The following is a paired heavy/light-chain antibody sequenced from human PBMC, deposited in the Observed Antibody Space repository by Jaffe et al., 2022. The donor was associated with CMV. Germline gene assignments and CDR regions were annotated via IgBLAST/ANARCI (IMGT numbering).Light chain of an antibody. J-gene: IGKJ4*01. CDR2: AAS. CDR3: QQFNSYPT. CDR1: QGISSH. V-gene: IGKV1-9*01. Sequence: IQLTQSPSSLSASVGDRVTITCRASQGISSHVAWYQQKPGKAPKLLIYAASTLESGVSSRFSGSGSGTDFTLTISSLQPEDFATYYCQQFNSYPTFGGGTKVEIK.
Heavy chain of an antibody. V-gene: IGHV4-31*03. Sequence: QVQLQESGPGLVKPSQTLSLTCTVSGGSISSGLYYWSWIRQHPGKGLEWIGYIYYSGSTYYNPSLRSRVTMSVDTSKNQFSLELTSVTAADTAVYYCAKDRGGEWFGSHYNYFDPWGQGTLVIVSS. CDR2: IYYSGST. J-gene: IGHJ5*02. CDR3: AKDRGGEWFGSHYNYFDP. CDR1: GGSISSGLYY. D-gene: IGHD3-10*01.